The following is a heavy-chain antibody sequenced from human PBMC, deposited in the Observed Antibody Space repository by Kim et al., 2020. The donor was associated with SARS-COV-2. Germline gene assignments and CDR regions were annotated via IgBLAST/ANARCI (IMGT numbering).Heavy chain of an antibody. CDR3: ARRPSVLRIVAYYY. V-gene: IGHV5-10-1*01. J-gene: IGHJ6*01. CDR2: IDPRDSYT. D-gene: IGHD3-16*02. CDR1: GYKFTDYW. Sequence: GESLKISCKASGYKFTDYWNTWLRQMPGTGLQWMGRIDPRDSYTSYSPSLQGRVTFSVDSSTNTAYAHLTDLEPSETAIYYCARRPSVLRIVAYYY.